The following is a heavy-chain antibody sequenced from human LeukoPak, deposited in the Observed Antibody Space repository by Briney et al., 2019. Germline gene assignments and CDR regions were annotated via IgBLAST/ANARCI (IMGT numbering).Heavy chain of an antibody. V-gene: IGHV1-2*02. D-gene: IGHD2-2*01. CDR1: GYTFTGYY. CDR2: INPNSGGT. Sequence: ASAKASCKASGYTFTGYYMHWVRQAPGQGLEWMGWINPNSGGTNYAQKFQGRVTMTRDTSISTAYMELSRLRSDDTAVYYCARVLGYCSSTSCRGNNWFDPWGQGTPVTVSS. J-gene: IGHJ5*02. CDR3: ARVLGYCSSTSCRGNNWFDP.